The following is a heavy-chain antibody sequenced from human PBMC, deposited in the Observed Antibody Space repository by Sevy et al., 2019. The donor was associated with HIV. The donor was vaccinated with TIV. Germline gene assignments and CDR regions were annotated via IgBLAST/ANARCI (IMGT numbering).Heavy chain of an antibody. CDR1: GFTFGDYC. CDR2: LKSDVYGGTV. CDR3: TRWKAAQSIFDY. Sequence: GGSLRLSCTASGFTFGDYCMSWVRQAPGKGLEWVAFLKSDVYGGTVDHAASVRVRFVISRDDSKPIAYLQMNDLKTEDTGVYYCTRWKAAQSIFDYWGQGALVTVSS. D-gene: IGHD6-13*01. V-gene: IGHV3-49*04. J-gene: IGHJ4*02.